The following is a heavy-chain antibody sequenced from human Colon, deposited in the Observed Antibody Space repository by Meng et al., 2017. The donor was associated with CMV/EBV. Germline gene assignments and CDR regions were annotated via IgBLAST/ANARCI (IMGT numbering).Heavy chain of an antibody. D-gene: IGHD2-2*01. CDR2: ISVYHGDT. Sequence: ASVKVSCKASGYRFTSYGIDWVRQAPGQGLEWMGWISVYHGDTAYAHKFKDRVTMTTDTATSTAYLELRRLTSDDTADYYCARNYCSSVDCNVGDGWNMWGQGTRVTVSS. J-gene: IGHJ3*02. V-gene: IGHV1-18*01. CDR3: ARNYCSSVDCNVGDGWNM. CDR1: GYRFTSYG.